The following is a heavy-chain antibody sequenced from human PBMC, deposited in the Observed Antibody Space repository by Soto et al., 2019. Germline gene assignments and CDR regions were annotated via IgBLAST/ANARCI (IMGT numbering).Heavy chain of an antibody. V-gene: IGHV3-53*04. D-gene: IGHD4-17*01. Sequence: EVQLVESGGGLVQPGGSLSLSCAASGFTVSSNYMSWVRQAPGKGLEWVSVIYSGGSTYYADSVKGRFTISRHNSKNTLYLQMNSLRAEDTAVYYCARGGYGDYKVDAFDIWGQGTMVTVSS. CDR1: GFTVSSNY. CDR3: ARGGYGDYKVDAFDI. J-gene: IGHJ3*02. CDR2: IYSGGST.